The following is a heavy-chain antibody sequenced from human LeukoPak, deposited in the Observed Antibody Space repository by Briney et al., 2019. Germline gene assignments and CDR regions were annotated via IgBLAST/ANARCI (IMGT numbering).Heavy chain of an antibody. CDR1: GGSISSYY. Sequence: SETLSLTCTVSGGSISSYYWSWIQQPPGKGLEWIGYIYYSGSTNYNPSLKSRVTISVDTSKNQFSLKLSSVTAADTAVYYCARGGRYCSGGSCYGDVDYWGQGTLVTVSS. J-gene: IGHJ4*02. CDR3: ARGGRYCSGGSCYGDVDY. CDR2: IYYSGST. D-gene: IGHD2-15*01. V-gene: IGHV4-59*01.